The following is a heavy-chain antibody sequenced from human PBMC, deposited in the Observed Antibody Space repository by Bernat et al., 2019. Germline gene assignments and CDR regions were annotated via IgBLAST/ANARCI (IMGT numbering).Heavy chain of an antibody. CDR2: IYSGGST. CDR1: GFTVSSNY. D-gene: IGHD2-2*01. CDR3: ARDMEGCSSTSCKTHSESFDYYYGMDV. Sequence: EVQLVESGGGLVQPGGSLRLSCAASGFTVSSNYMSWVRQAPGKGLEWVSVIYSGGSTYYADSVKGRFTISRDNSKNTLYLQMNSLRAEDTAVYYCARDMEGCSSTSCKTHSESFDYYYGMDVWGQGTTVTVSS. J-gene: IGHJ6*02. V-gene: IGHV3-66*02.